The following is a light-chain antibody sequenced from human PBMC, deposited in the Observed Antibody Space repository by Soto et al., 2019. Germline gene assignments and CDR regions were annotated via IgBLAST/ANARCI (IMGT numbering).Light chain of an antibody. CDR3: QQYASSPLT. Sequence: EILSTQSPGTLSLSPGERATLSCRASQSVKYNALAWYQQKPGQAPRLLIHTASGRATGVPDRFSGSGSGSDFTLTISRLEAEDFAVYYCQQYASSPLTFGGGTKVDIK. V-gene: IGKV3-20*01. CDR1: QSVKYNA. J-gene: IGKJ4*01. CDR2: TAS.